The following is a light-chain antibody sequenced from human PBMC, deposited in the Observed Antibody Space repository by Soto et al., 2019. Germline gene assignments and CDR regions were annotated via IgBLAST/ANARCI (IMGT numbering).Light chain of an antibody. J-gene: IGKJ4*01. CDR2: SAS. Sequence: EIVLTQSPGALCFCPWERATLSGRASQSVRNNYLAWYQQKPGQAPRLLIYSASTRATGIPDRFSGSVSGTDFTLTISRLQPEDFAVYYCHQYTGSPHTFGGGTKVDIK. CDR3: HQYTGSPHT. V-gene: IGKV3-20*01. CDR1: QSVRNNY.